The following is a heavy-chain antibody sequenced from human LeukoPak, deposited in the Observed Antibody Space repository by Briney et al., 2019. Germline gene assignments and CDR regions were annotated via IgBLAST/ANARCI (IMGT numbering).Heavy chain of an antibody. D-gene: IGHD3-9*01. CDR3: AKDRAKTYYDILTGYYWPN. Sequence: GGSLRLSCAASGFTFSSYGMSWVRQAPGKGLEWVSAISGSGGSTYYADSVKGRFTISRDNYKNTLYLQMNSLRAEDTAVYYCAKDRAKTYYDILTGYYWPNWGQGTLVTVSS. CDR1: GFTFSSYG. V-gene: IGHV3-23*01. J-gene: IGHJ4*02. CDR2: ISGSGGST.